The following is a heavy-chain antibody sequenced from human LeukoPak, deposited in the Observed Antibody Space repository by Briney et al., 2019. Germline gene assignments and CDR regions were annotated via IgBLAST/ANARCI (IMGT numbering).Heavy chain of an antibody. CDR2: ISSDGSGT. D-gene: IGHD1-26*01. CDR3: TRDLGGTTWGEWNY. CDR1: GFTFSNYW. V-gene: IGHV3-74*01. Sequence: GGSLRPPCAASGFTFSNYWMHWVRHAPGKGLVWVSRISSDGSGTNYADSVKGRFTISRDNAKNILYLQMNSLRVEDSAVYYCTRDLGGTTWGEWNYWGQGTLGTVSS. J-gene: IGHJ4*02.